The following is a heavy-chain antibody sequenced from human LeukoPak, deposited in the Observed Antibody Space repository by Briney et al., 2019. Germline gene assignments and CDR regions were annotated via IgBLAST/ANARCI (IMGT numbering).Heavy chain of an antibody. J-gene: IGHJ3*01. Sequence: SETLSLTCTVSGGSINTISDYWGWVRQPPGKGLEWIGSVYYTGSTYYNAPFKSRVTISIDTSKNQFSLSLSAVTAADTAMYYCAREDAVSSDDAFDLWGQGTMVTVS. CDR2: VYYTGST. V-gene: IGHV4-39*07. CDR1: GGSINTISDY. D-gene: IGHD6-19*01. CDR3: AREDAVSSDDAFDL.